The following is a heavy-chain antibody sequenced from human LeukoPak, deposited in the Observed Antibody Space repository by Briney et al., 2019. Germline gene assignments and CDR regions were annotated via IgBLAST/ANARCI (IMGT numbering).Heavy chain of an antibody. CDR1: GFTFDDYG. CDR3: AKLLLGLLLLDY. D-gene: IGHD3-22*01. CDR2: ISGSGGST. Sequence: GGSLSLSCAASGFTFDDYGLSWVRQAPGKGLEWVSAISGSGGSTYYADSVKGRFTISRDNSKNTLYLQMNSLRAEDTAVYYCAKLLLGLLLLDYWGQGTLVTVSS. J-gene: IGHJ4*02. V-gene: IGHV3-23*01.